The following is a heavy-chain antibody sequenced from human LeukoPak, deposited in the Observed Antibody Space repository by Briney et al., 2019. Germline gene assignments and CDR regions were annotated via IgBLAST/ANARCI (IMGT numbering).Heavy chain of an antibody. J-gene: IGHJ4*02. V-gene: IGHV3-23*01. D-gene: IGHD3-10*01. CDR1: GFTFSDYA. CDR2: ISGSGGST. CDR3: AKRPYGSGSYYESHFDY. Sequence: GGPLRLSCAASGFTFSDYAMSWVRQAPGKGLEWVSVISGSGGSTYYADSVKGRFTISRDNSKNTLYLQMNSLRVEDTAMYYCAKRPYGSGSYYESHFDYWGQGTLVTVSS.